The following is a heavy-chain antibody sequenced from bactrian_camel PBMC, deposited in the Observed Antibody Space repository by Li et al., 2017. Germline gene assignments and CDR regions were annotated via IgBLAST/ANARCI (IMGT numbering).Heavy chain of an antibody. CDR3: AGAMRGTTCYSGRRYDF. V-gene: IGHV3S9*01. CDR1: TGTFRSAC. CDR2: IDADGET. Sequence: HVQLVESGGGSVQAGGSLRLSCAARTGTFRSACMGWIRQVSGQEREGVASIDADGETSYADSVKGRATISEDNAKNTLYLEMNALKPEDTAIYYCAGAMRGTTCYSGRRYDFWGQGTQVTVS. J-gene: IGHJ4*01. D-gene: IGHD2*01.